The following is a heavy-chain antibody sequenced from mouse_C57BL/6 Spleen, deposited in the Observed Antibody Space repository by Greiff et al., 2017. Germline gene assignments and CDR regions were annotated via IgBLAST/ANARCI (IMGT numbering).Heavy chain of an antibody. Sequence: VQLVESGAELVRPGTSVKMSCKASGYTFTNYWIGWAKQRPGHGLEWIGDIYPGGGYTNYNEKFKGKATLTADKSSSTAYMQFSSLTSEDSAIYYCARGGTTIVTTSYYAMDYWGQGTSVTVSS. CDR1: GYTFTNYW. V-gene: IGHV1-63*01. CDR3: ARGGTTIVTTSYYAMDY. D-gene: IGHD2-5*01. CDR2: IYPGGGYT. J-gene: IGHJ4*01.